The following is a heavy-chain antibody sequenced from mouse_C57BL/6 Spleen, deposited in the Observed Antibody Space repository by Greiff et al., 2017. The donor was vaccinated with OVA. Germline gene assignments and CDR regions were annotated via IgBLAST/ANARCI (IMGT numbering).Heavy chain of an antibody. CDR2: IDPSDSYT. Sequence: QVQLQQPGAELVKPGASVTLSCKASGYTFTSYWMQWVKQRPGQGLEWIGEIDPSDSYTNYNQKFKGKATLTADTSSSTAYMQLSSLTSEDSAVYCCSRRGSYWYYDVWGTGTTVTVAS. CDR3: SRRGSYWYYDV. V-gene: IGHV1-50*01. CDR1: GYTFTSYW. J-gene: IGHJ1*03.